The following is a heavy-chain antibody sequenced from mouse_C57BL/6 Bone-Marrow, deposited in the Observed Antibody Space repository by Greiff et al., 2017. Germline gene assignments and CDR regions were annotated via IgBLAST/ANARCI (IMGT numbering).Heavy chain of an antibody. D-gene: IGHD4-1*02. J-gene: IGHJ3*01. Sequence: EVQGVESGGGLVKPGGSLKLSCAASGFTFSSYTMSWVRQTPEQRLEWVATISGGGGNTYYPHSVKGRFTFSRDNAKNTLYLQMSSLRSADPAFYCWANHSRCSNQLGWFAYWGQGTLVTVSA. CDR2: ISGGGGNT. CDR1: GFTFSSYT. CDR3: ANHSRCSNQLGWFAY. V-gene: IGHV5-9*01.